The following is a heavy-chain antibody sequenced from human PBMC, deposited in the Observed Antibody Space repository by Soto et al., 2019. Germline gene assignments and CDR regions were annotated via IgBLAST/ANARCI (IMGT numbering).Heavy chain of an antibody. CDR3: ASWLKGPDIGNYYYGMDV. CDR2: IMPIFRAP. V-gene: IGHV1-69*12. J-gene: IGHJ6*02. CDR1: GGAFSDYA. Sequence: QVQLVQSGAEVKKPGSSVKVSCKASGGAFSDYAFSWVRQAPGQGLEWLGGIMPIFRAPDYAQKFQGRVMLTADEFTRTAYMEMNSLRSEDTAVYYCASWLKGPDIGNYYYGMDVWGQGTTVTVS. D-gene: IGHD2-15*01.